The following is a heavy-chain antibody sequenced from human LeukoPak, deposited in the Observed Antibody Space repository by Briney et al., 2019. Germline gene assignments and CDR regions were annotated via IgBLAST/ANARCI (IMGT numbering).Heavy chain of an antibody. CDR2: INGGGGST. CDR3: AEDQSITMVQGVIDDYFDY. CDR1: GFTFSSYA. D-gene: IGHD3-10*01. Sequence: PGGSLRLSCAASGFTFSSYAMSWVRQAPGKGLERVSAINGGGGSTYYADSVKGRFTISRDNSKNTLYLQMHSLRAEDTAVYYCAEDQSITMVQGVIDDYFDYWGQGTLVTVSS. J-gene: IGHJ4*02. V-gene: IGHV3-23*01.